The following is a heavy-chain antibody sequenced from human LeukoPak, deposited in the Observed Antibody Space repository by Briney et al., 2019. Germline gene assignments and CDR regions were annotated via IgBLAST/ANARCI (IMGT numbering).Heavy chain of an antibody. CDR1: GFTFSDYY. D-gene: IGHD3-10*01. J-gene: IGHJ2*01. CDR3: ARDRYGSGSYYNWYFDL. V-gene: IGHV3-11*01. CDR2: ISSSGSTI. Sequence: GGSLRLSCAASGFTFSDYYMSWICQAPGKGLEWVSYISSSGSTIYQAGSVKGRFTISRDNAKNSLYLQMNSLRAEDTAVYYCARDRYGSGSYYNWYFDLWGRGTLVTVSS.